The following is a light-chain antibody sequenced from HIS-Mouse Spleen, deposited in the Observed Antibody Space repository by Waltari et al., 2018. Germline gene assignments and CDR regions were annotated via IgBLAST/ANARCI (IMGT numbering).Light chain of an antibody. CDR3: QQYDNLPPRA. CDR2: DAS. CDR1: QDISNY. V-gene: IGKV1-33*01. J-gene: IGKJ4*01. Sequence: DIQMTQSPSSLSASVGDRVTITCQASQDISNYLNWYQHKPGKAPKLLIYDASNLETGVTSRFSGSGSGTDFTFTISRLQPEDIATYYCQQYDNLPPRAFGGGTKVEIK.